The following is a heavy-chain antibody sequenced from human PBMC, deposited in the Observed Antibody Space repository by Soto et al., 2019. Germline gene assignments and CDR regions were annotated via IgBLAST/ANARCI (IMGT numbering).Heavy chain of an antibody. CDR1: GFTFSSYA. CDR2: ISGSGGST. J-gene: IGHJ4*02. V-gene: IGHV3-23*01. D-gene: IGHD6-19*01. CDR3: AKFPKSAQWLVLFDY. Sequence: GGSLRLSCAASGFTFSSYAMSWVRQAPGKGLEWVSAISGSGGSTYYADTVKGRFTISRDNSKNTLYLPMNGLGAVDTAVYYCAKFPKSAQWLVLFDYWGQGTLVTVSS.